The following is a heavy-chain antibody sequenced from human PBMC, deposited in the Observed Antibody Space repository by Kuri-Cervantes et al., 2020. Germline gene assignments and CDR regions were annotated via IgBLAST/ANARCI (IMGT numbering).Heavy chain of an antibody. J-gene: IGHJ5*02. Sequence: GGSLRLSCAASGFTFSSYSMNWVRQAPGKGLEWVSSISSSSSYIYYADSVKGRFTISRDNAKNSLYLQMNSLRAEDTAVYYCARDFLEWLLGPTNWFDPWAREPWSPSPQ. CDR3: ARDFLEWLLGPTNWFDP. V-gene: IGHV3-21*01. D-gene: IGHD3-3*01. CDR2: ISSSSSYI. CDR1: GFTFSSYS.